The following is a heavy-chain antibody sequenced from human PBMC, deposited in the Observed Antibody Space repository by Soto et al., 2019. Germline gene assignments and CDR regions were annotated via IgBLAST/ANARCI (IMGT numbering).Heavy chain of an antibody. CDR1: GYDFPNYW. J-gene: IGHJ3*01. D-gene: IGHD1-1*01. V-gene: IGHV5-51*01. Sequence: PGESLKISCLGSGYDFPNYWIAWVRQMLGRGPEWLGIVYPADPEVSYNPSFQDRVTISADASAAFLQWSSLTDSDTGMYFCARQKSGSLGYWDFWGQGTMVTVSS. CDR3: ARQKSGSLGYWDF. CDR2: VYPADPEV.